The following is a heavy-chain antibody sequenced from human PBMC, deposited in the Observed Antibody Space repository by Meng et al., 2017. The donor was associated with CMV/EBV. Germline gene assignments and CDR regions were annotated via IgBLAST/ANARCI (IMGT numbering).Heavy chain of an antibody. J-gene: IGHJ6*02. Sequence: GESLKISCAASGFTFSSYAMHWVRQAPGKGLEWVAVISYDGSNKYYADSVKGRFTISRDNSKNTLYLQMNSLRAEDTAVYYCARIGGYCSSTSCVDMDVWGQGTTVTVSS. V-gene: IGHV3-30-3*01. CDR3: ARIGGYCSSTSCVDMDV. CDR2: ISYDGSNK. D-gene: IGHD2-2*01. CDR1: GFTFSSYA.